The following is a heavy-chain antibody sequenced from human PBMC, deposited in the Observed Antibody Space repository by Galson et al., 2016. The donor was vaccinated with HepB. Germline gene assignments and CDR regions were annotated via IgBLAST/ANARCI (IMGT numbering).Heavy chain of an antibody. CDR3: GRFTSGVDY. CDR1: GFTFHAYS. J-gene: IGHJ4*02. D-gene: IGHD3-16*01. CDR2: ISSASSYI. Sequence: SLRLSCAASGFTFHAYSMTWVRQAPGKGLEWVSSISSASSYISYAASLKGRFTISIDNSKHSLFLRMNSLRAEDTAAYFCGRFTSGVDYWGQGALVTVSS. V-gene: IGHV3-21*01.